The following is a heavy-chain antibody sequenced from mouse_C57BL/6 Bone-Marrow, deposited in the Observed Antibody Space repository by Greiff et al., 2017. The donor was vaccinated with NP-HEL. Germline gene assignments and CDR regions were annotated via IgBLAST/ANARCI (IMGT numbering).Heavy chain of an antibody. Sequence: QVQLQQPGAELVKPGASVKLSCKASGYTFTSYWMHWVKQRPGQGLEWIGMIHPNSGSTNYNEKLKSKATLTVDKSSSTAYMQLSSLTSEDSAVYYCARYYGSFHWYFDVWGTGTTVTVSS. CDR2: IHPNSGST. J-gene: IGHJ1*03. D-gene: IGHD1-1*01. CDR1: GYTFTSYW. CDR3: ARYYGSFHWYFDV. V-gene: IGHV1-64*01.